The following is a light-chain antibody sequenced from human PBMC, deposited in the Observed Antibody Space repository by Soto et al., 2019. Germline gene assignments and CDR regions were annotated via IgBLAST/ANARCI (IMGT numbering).Light chain of an antibody. CDR3: QHLNSYPIT. CDR1: QSITTW. V-gene: IGKV1-5*01. CDR2: DVS. J-gene: IGKJ5*01. Sequence: DIQMTQSPSTVSAYVGDIVTITFRASQSITTWLAWYQQRPGKAPKLLIYDVSSLQSGVPSRFSGSGSGTDFTLTISSLQSEDFTTYYCQHLNSYPITFGQGTRLEIK.